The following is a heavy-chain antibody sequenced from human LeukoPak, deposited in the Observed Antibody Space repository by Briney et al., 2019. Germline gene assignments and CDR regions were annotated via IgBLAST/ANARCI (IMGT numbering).Heavy chain of an antibody. CDR1: GGTFSSYA. Sequence: SVKVSCKASGGTFSSYAISWVRQAPGQGLGWMGGIIPIFGTANYAQKFQGRVTITTDDSTSTAYMELSSLRSEDTAVYYCARDDGYNWGLIDYWGQGTLVTVSS. J-gene: IGHJ4*02. D-gene: IGHD5-24*01. CDR2: IIPIFGTA. CDR3: ARDDGYNWGLIDY. V-gene: IGHV1-69*05.